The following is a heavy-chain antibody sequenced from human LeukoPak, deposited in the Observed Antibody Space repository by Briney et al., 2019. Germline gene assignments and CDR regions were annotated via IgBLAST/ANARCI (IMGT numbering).Heavy chain of an antibody. D-gene: IGHD5-18*01. CDR2: IYYSGST. Sequence: PSETLSLTCTVSGGSISSYYWSWIRQPPGKGLEWIGYIYYSGSTNYNPSLKSRVTISVDTSKNQFSLKLSSVTAADTAVYYFARDLDVGIHGIYTFDIWGQGTMVTVSS. J-gene: IGHJ3*02. V-gene: IGHV4-59*01. CDR1: GGSISSYY. CDR3: ARDLDVGIHGIYTFDI.